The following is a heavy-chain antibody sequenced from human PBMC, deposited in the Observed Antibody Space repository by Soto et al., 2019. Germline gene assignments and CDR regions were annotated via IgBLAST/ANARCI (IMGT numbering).Heavy chain of an antibody. CDR2: ISYDGSYE. V-gene: IGHV3-30*18. J-gene: IGHJ3*02. CDR3: AKDKYESNVYYYVGAFEI. CDR1: GFTFSNYG. D-gene: IGHD3-22*01. Sequence: QPGGSLRFSGAASGFTFSNYGMNRVRQAPGKGLEWVTGISYDGSYEYDDDSGKGRFSISRGNSTSTIYLQMDGLRADDTAFYYCAKDKYESNVYYYVGAFEIWDQVTRGTV.